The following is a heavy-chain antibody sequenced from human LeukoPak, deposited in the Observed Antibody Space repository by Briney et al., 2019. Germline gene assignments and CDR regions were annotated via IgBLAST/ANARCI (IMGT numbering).Heavy chain of an antibody. J-gene: IGHJ4*02. Sequence: PGRSLRLSCAASGFTFSSYGMHWVRQAPGKGLEWVAVISYDGSNKYYADSVKGRFTISRDNSKNSLSLQVSSLRAEDTAVYYCAKTNGYYSDWGQGTLVTVSS. CDR3: AKTNGYYSD. D-gene: IGHD3-22*01. CDR1: GFTFSSYG. CDR2: ISYDGSNK. V-gene: IGHV3-30*18.